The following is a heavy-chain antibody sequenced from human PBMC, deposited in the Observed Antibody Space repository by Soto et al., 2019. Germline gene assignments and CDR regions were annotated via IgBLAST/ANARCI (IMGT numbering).Heavy chain of an antibody. CDR3: ARDKITGLFDY. CDR1: GGSFSGFY. CDR2: INHSGST. J-gene: IGHJ4*02. V-gene: IGHV4-34*01. Sequence: SVTLSLTWAVYGGSFSGFYWSWIRQPPGTGLEWIGEINHSGSTNYNPSLKSRVTISVDTSKNQFSLKLTSVTAADTAVYYCARDKITGLFDYWGQGTLVTVS. D-gene: IGHD2-8*02.